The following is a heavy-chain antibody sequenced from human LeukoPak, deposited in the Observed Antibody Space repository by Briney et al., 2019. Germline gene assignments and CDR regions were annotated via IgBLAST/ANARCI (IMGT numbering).Heavy chain of an antibody. D-gene: IGHD5-24*01. Sequence: PGGSLRLSCAASGFTFSSYAMHWVRQAPGKGLEWVAVISYDGSNKYYADSVKGRFTISRDNSKNTLYLQMNSLRAEDTAVYYCARAPRRDGPFDYWGQGTLVTVSS. V-gene: IGHV3-30*04. J-gene: IGHJ4*02. CDR1: GFTFSSYA. CDR3: ARAPRRDGPFDY. CDR2: ISYDGSNK.